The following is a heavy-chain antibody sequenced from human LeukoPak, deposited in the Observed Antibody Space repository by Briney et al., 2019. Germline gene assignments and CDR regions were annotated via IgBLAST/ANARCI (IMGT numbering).Heavy chain of an antibody. CDR1: GDSISLSFYY. V-gene: IGHV4-39*07. CDR3: ARGTLYRGWSYYLDF. CDR2: VYYSGTT. D-gene: IGHD6-19*01. Sequence: SETLSLTCSVSGDSISLSFYYWGWIRQPPGKALEWIGSVYYSGTTSYNPTLKSRVTISVDMSKNHFSLRLRSVTAADTAMYYCARGTLYRGWSYYLDFWGQGSQVTVSS. J-gene: IGHJ4*02.